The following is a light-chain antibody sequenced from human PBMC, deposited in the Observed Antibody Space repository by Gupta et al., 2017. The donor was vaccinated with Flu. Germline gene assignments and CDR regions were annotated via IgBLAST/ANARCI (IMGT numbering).Light chain of an antibody. J-gene: IGLJ2*01. CDR1: QLATTY. Sequence: SYQLTSPPSVSLFPGPTGSITCSGDQLATTYVPWYQQKPGQSPVLVIFQGAKRPSGIPERFSASTSENTATLTISGTQSLDEAGYYGQAWDSSYGVVFGGGTKLTVL. CDR3: QAWDSSYGVV. CDR2: QGA. V-gene: IGLV3-1*01.